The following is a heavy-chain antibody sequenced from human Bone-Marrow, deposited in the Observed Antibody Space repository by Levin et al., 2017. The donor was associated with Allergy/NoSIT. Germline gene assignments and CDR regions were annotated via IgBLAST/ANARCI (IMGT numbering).Heavy chain of an antibody. CDR3: ARSENPAEAFDY. D-gene: IGHD2/OR15-2a*01. Sequence: GGSLRLSCAASGFTFSSYAMHWVRQAPGKGLEWVAVISYDGSNKYYADSVKGRFTISRDNSKNTLYLQMNSLRAEDTAVYYCARSENPAEAFDYWGQGTLVTVSS. J-gene: IGHJ4*02. CDR1: GFTFSSYA. CDR2: ISYDGSNK. V-gene: IGHV3-30*04.